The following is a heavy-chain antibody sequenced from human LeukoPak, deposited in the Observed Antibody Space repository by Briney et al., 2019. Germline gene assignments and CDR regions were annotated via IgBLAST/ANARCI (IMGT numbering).Heavy chain of an antibody. J-gene: IGHJ4*02. CDR2: ISSGSNTI. V-gene: IGHV3-48*01. CDR1: RFTFSTYS. D-gene: IGHD6-6*01. Sequence: GRSLRLSCAASRFTFSTYSRNWVRQAPGKGLEWVSYISSGSNTIYYADSVKGRFTISRDNAKNSLYLQMNSLRAEDTAVYYCAREYSSSSGRSFDYWGQGTLVTVSS. CDR3: AREYSSSSGRSFDY.